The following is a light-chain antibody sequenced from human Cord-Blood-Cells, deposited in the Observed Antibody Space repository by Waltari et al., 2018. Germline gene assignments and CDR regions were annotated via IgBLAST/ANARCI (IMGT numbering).Light chain of an antibody. CDR1: QSVLYSSNNKNY. CDR2: WAS. Sequence: CKSSQSVLYSSNNKNYLAWYQQKPGQPPKLLIYWASTRESGVPDRFSGSGSGTDFTLTISSLQAEDVAVYYCQQYYSTPITFGQGTRLEIK. J-gene: IGKJ5*01. V-gene: IGKV4-1*01. CDR3: QQYYSTPIT.